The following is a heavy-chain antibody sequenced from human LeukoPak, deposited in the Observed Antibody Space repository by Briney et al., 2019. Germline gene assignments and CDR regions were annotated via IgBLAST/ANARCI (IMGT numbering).Heavy chain of an antibody. J-gene: IGHJ5*02. CDR2: ISSSSSYI. V-gene: IGHV3-21*01. CDR3: ARGDPASSTSCYGFDP. Sequence: GGSLRLSCAASGFTFSSYSMNWVRQAPGKGLEWVSSISSSSSYIYYADSVKGRFTISRDNAKNSLYLQMNSLRAEDTAVYYCARGDPASSTSCYGFDPWDQGTLVTVSS. CDR1: GFTFSSYS. D-gene: IGHD2-2*01.